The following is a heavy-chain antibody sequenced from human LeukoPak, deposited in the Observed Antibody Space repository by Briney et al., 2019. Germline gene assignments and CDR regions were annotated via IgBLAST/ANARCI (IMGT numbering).Heavy chain of an antibody. J-gene: IGHJ4*02. D-gene: IGHD1-26*01. Sequence: GGSLRLSCVGPGFTFSRYWLNWVRQAPGKGLEWVANMNQDGSEIYYLDSVKGRFTISRDNAKNTLYLQMNSLTAEDTAVYYCIRDLGGRSGHWGQGTLVTVSS. CDR3: IRDLGGRSGH. CDR2: MNQDGSEI. CDR1: GFTFSRYW. V-gene: IGHV3-7*01.